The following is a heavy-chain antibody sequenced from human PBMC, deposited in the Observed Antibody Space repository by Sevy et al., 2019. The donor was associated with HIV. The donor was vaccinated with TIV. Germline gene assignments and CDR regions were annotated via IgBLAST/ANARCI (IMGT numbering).Heavy chain of an antibody. CDR1: GVTFNSNA. CDR3: TNRGVVIITGFEF. Sequence: GGSLSLSCAASGVTFNSNAMSWVRQAPGKGLEWVSTISGSGGYTYYADSVKGRFTISRDNSRNTVYLEMNSLRAEDTAVYYCTNRGVVIITGFEFWGQGTLVTVSS. CDR2: ISGSGGYT. V-gene: IGHV3-23*01. D-gene: IGHD1-20*01. J-gene: IGHJ4*02.